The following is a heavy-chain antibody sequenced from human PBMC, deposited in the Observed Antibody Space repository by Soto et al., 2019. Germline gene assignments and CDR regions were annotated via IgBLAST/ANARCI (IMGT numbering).Heavy chain of an antibody. Sequence: QVQLQESGPGLVKPSETLSLMCTVSGGSISSSYYWSWIRQSPGKGLEWMGYLSYSGSTNHTPSLKSRVSIAKDASKNWFSLDLSSVTAADTAVYYCARGSAFFPDHWGQGILVTVSS. D-gene: IGHD3-16*01. CDR3: ARGSAFFPDH. CDR2: LSYSGST. J-gene: IGHJ4*02. V-gene: IGHV4-61*01. CDR1: GGSISSSYY.